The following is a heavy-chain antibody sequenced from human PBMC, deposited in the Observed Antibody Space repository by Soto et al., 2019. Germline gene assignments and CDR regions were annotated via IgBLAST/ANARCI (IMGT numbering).Heavy chain of an antibody. CDR3: ARERGIAVAGTFDY. CDR1: GFTFSSYW. J-gene: IGHJ4*02. CDR2: IKQGGSEK. D-gene: IGHD6-19*01. V-gene: IGHV3-7*01. Sequence: PGGSLRLSCAASGFTFSSYWMSWVRQAPGKGLEWVANIKQGGSEKYYVDSVKGRFTISRDNAKNSLYLQMNSLRAEDTAVYYCARERGIAVAGTFDYWGQGTLVTV.